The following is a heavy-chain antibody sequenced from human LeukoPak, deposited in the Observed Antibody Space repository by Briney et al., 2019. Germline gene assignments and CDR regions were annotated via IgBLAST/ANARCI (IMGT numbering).Heavy chain of an antibody. D-gene: IGHD2-21*02. V-gene: IGHV3-21*01. CDR1: GFTFSSYS. Sequence: GGSLRLSCAASGFTFSSYSMNWVRQAPGKGLEWVSSISSSSSYIYYADSVKGRFTISRDNAKNSLYLQMNSLRAGDTAVYYCARDDTYCGGDCPRAEYFQHWGQGTLVTVSS. J-gene: IGHJ1*01. CDR2: ISSSSSYI. CDR3: ARDDTYCGGDCPRAEYFQH.